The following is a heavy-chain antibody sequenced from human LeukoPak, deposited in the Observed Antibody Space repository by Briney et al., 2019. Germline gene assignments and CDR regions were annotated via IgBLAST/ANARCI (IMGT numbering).Heavy chain of an antibody. CDR2: IIPIFGTA. CDR3: ARANSSAMVRGAGYYYYYMDV. Sequence: GASVKVSCKASGGTFSSYAISWVRQAPGQGLEWMGGIIPIFGTANYAQKFQGRVTITADKSTSTAYMELSSLRSEDTAVYYCARANSSAMVRGAGYYYYYMDVWGKGTTVTISS. V-gene: IGHV1-69*06. D-gene: IGHD3-10*01. J-gene: IGHJ6*03. CDR1: GGTFSSYA.